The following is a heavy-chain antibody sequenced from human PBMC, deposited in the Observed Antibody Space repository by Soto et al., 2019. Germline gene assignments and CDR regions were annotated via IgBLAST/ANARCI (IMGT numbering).Heavy chain of an antibody. V-gene: IGHV3-30-3*01. CDR3: ARENYYYYGMDV. Sequence: QVQLVESGGGVVQPGRSLRLSCAASGFTFSSYAMHWVRQAPGKGLEWVAVISYDGSNKYYADSVKGRFTISRDNSKNTLYLQMNSLRAEDTAVYYCARENYYYYGMDVLGQGTTVTVSS. CDR2: ISYDGSNK. J-gene: IGHJ6*02. CDR1: GFTFSSYA.